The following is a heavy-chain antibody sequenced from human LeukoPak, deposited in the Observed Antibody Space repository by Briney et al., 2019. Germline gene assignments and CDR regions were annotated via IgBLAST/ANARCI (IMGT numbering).Heavy chain of an antibody. CDR1: GGSISSYY. V-gene: IGHV4-59*01. D-gene: IGHD1-20*01. CDR2: IYYSGST. CDR3: ARGPGYNWNDVYYYYGMDV. J-gene: IGHJ6*02. Sequence: SETLSLTCTVSGGSISSYYWSWIRQPPGKGLEWIGYIYYSGSTNYNPSLKGRVTISVDTSKNQFSLKLSSVTAADTAVYYCARGPGYNWNDVYYYYGMDVWGQGTTVTVSS.